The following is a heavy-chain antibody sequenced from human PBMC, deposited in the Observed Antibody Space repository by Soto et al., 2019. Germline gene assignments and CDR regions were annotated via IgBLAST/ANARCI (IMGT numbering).Heavy chain of an antibody. D-gene: IGHD3-22*01. CDR1: GFTFSSYA. CDR3: AKHSYYYDSSGPDAFDI. CDR2: ISGSGGST. V-gene: IGHV3-23*01. Sequence: PGGSLRLSCAASGFTFSSYAMSWVRQAPGKGLEWVSAISGSGGSTYYADSVKGRFTISRDNSKNTLYLQMNSLRAEDTAVYYCAKHSYYYDSSGPDAFDIWGQGTMVTV. J-gene: IGHJ3*02.